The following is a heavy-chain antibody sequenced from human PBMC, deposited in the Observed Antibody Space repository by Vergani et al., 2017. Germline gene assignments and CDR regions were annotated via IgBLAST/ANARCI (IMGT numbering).Heavy chain of an antibody. V-gene: IGHV4-34*01. D-gene: IGHD3-10*01. CDR3: AREARLWFGELLYNWFDP. CDR2: INHSGST. J-gene: IGHJ5*02. Sequence: VQLQPWGAGLLKPSETLSLTCAVYGGYFSDYYWSLIRQPPGTGLEWLGEINHSGSTNYNPSLKSRVTISVDTSKNQFSLELSSVTAVDTAVYYCAREARLWFGELLYNWFDPWGQGTLVTVSS. CDR1: GGYFSDYY.